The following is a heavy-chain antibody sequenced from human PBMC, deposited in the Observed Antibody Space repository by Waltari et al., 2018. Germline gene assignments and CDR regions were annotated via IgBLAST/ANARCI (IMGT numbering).Heavy chain of an antibody. Sequence: EVQLVQSGAEVKKPGATVKISCKASGYTFTDYYMHWVQQAPGKGLEWMGRVDPEDGETIYAEKFQGRVTITADTSTDTAYMELSSLRSEDTAVYYCATIRGLSSGLIDAFDIWGQGTMVTVSS. CDR3: ATIRGLSSGLIDAFDI. J-gene: IGHJ3*02. CDR1: GYTFTDYY. CDR2: VDPEDGET. D-gene: IGHD6-19*01. V-gene: IGHV1-69-2*01.